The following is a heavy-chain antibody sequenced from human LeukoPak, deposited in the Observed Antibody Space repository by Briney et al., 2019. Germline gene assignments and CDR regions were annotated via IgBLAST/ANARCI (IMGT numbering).Heavy chain of an antibody. D-gene: IGHD2-15*01. J-gene: IGHJ4*02. CDR3: ARRTPIYCSGGSCPDY. CDR1: GFTVSSNY. Sequence: PGGSLRLSCAASGFTVSSNYMSWVRQAPGKGLEWVSVIYSGGSTYYADSVKGRFTISRDNSKNTLYLQMNSLRAEDTAVYYCARRTPIYCSGGSCPDYWGQGTPVTVSS. V-gene: IGHV3-53*01. CDR2: IYSGGST.